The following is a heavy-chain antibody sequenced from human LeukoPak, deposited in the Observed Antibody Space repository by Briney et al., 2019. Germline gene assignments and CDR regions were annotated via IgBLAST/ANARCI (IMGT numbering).Heavy chain of an antibody. Sequence: GGSLRLSCAASGFTFSSYAMSWVRQAPGKGLEWVSAISGSGGSTYYADSVKGRFTISRDNSKNTLYLQMNSLRAEGTAVYYCAKIIAYCGGDCYSDAFDIWGQGTMVTVST. CDR2: ISGSGGST. D-gene: IGHD2-21*02. J-gene: IGHJ3*02. CDR1: GFTFSSYA. CDR3: AKIIAYCGGDCYSDAFDI. V-gene: IGHV3-23*01.